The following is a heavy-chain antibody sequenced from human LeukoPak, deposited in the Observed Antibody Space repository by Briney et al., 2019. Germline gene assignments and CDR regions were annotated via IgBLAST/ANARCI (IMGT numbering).Heavy chain of an antibody. J-gene: IGHJ5*02. CDR2: INPSGGST. Sequence: ASVKVSCKASGYTFTSYYMHWVRQAPGQGLEWMGIINPSGGSTSYAQKFQGRVTMTRDTSTSTVYMELSSLRSEDTAVYYCARGEYSSSPDYNWFDPWGQGTLVTVSS. D-gene: IGHD6-13*01. V-gene: IGHV1-46*01. CDR3: ARGEYSSSPDYNWFDP. CDR1: GYTFTSYY.